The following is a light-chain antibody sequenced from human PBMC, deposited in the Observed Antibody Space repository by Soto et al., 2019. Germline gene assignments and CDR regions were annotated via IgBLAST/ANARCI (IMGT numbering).Light chain of an antibody. Sequence: EIVMTQSPVTLSLSPGERATLSCRAGESVSSNLAWYQQKPGQAPRLLIYDASTRATGVPARFTGSGSGTEFTLTISSLQFDDSAVYYCQQYNNWWTFGQGTKVEIK. CDR3: QQYNNWWT. CDR2: DAS. CDR1: ESVSSN. J-gene: IGKJ1*01. V-gene: IGKV3-15*01.